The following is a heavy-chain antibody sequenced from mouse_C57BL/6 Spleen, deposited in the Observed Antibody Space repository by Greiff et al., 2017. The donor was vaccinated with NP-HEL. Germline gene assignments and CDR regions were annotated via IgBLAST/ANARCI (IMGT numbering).Heavy chain of an antibody. J-gene: IGHJ1*03. Sequence: EVKLVESGGDLVKPGGSLKLSCAASGFTFSSYGMSWVRQTPDKRLEWVATISSGGSYTYYPDSVKGRFTISRDNAKNPLYLQMSSLKSEDTAMYYCARHVTLYGSSHWYFDVWGTGTTVTVSS. CDR3: ARHVTLYGSSHWYFDV. CDR2: ISSGGSYT. V-gene: IGHV5-6*01. CDR1: GFTFSSYG. D-gene: IGHD1-1*01.